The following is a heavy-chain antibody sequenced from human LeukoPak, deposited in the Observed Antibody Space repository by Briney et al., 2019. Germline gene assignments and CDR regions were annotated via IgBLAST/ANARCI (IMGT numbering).Heavy chain of an antibody. CDR3: AREGSGYSVY. J-gene: IGHJ4*02. V-gene: IGHV3-7*01. Sequence: QSGGSLRLSCAASGFTFSSYWMTWVRQAPGKGLEWVANIKEDGSEKYYVDSVKGRFTISRDNAKNSVYLQMNSLRAEDTAVYYCAREGSGYSVYWGPGHLVTVSS. CDR1: GFTFSSYW. D-gene: IGHD3-10*01. CDR2: IKEDGSEK.